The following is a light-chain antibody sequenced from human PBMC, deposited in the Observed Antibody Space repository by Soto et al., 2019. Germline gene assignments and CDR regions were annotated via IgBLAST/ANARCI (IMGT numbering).Light chain of an antibody. Sequence: EAVLTQSPGTLSLSPGERVTLSCRASQSIGSGFLAWYQQKPGQAPRLLIYGSSNRATGIPDRFSGSGSGTDFTLAISRLVPEDCAGYYCQQYRNSRFTFGQGTKLEIK. CDR3: QQYRNSRFT. V-gene: IGKV3-20*01. CDR2: GSS. J-gene: IGKJ2*01. CDR1: QSIGSGF.